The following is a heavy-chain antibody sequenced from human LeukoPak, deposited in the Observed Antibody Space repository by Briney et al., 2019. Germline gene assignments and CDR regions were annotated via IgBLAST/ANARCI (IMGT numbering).Heavy chain of an antibody. D-gene: IGHD2-2*01. CDR1: GFTVSSKY. Sequence: PGGSLRLSCAASGFTVSSKYMSWVRQAPGKGLEGVSVIYSGGSTYYADSVKGRFTVSRDNSKNTLYLQMNSLRAEDTAVYYCARGCSSTSCYGFDYWGQGTLVTVSS. J-gene: IGHJ4*02. V-gene: IGHV3-53*01. CDR3: ARGCSSTSCYGFDY. CDR2: IYSGGST.